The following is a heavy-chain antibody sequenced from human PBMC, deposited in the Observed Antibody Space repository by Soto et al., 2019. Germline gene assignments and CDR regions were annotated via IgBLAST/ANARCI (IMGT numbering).Heavy chain of an antibody. D-gene: IGHD1-26*01. CDR3: AVEKVGPTSIHVFNI. V-gene: IGHV1-46*01. Sequence: ASVKVSCKASGYTFTSYAMHWVRQAPGQRLEWMGIINPSGGSTSYAQKFQGRVTMTRDNAKNSLYLQMNSLRVEDTALYYCAVEKVGPTSIHVFNILGQGTMVTVSS. CDR1: GYTFTSYA. J-gene: IGHJ3*02. CDR2: INPSGGST.